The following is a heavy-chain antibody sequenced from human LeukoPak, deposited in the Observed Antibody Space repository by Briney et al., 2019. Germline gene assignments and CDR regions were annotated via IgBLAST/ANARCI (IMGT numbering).Heavy chain of an antibody. Sequence: PGGSLRLSCKVSGFTFRNYIMTWVRLSPGQGLEWVSSIGGGGDVTYYADSMKGRFRTTRDDSRSTLYLQMDSLRVDDTGVYYCANWGGTETIGTSWYGPLDYWGQGTQVTVSS. CDR1: GFTFRNYI. D-gene: IGHD2-2*01. J-gene: IGHJ4*02. CDR3: ANWGGTETIGTSWYGPLDY. V-gene: IGHV3-23*01. CDR2: IGGGGDVT.